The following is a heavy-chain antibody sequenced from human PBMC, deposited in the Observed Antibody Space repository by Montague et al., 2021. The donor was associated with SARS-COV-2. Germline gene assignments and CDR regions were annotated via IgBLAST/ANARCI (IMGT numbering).Heavy chain of an antibody. Sequence: CAISGDSDGGEVPRCRWEEQTPELEFHQQGVTYYRSKRYNDYAESVKSRITIDPDTSKHQFSLHLNSVTPEDTAVYYCARIPVGSKYYFDFWGQGTLVTVS. CDR3: ARIPVGSKYYFDF. CDR1: GDSDGGEVPR. CDR2: TYYRSKRYN. V-gene: IGHV6-1*01. D-gene: IGHD2-2*01. J-gene: IGHJ4*02.